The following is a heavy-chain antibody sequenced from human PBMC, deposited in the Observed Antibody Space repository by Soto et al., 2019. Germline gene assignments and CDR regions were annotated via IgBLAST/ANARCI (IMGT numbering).Heavy chain of an antibody. Sequence: SETLSLTCTVSGGSISSYYWIWIRQPPGKGLEWIGYIYYSGSTNYNPSLKSRVTISVDTSKNQFSLKLSSVTAADTAVYYCARTSRDGYNIYYFDYWGQGTLVTVSS. V-gene: IGHV4-59*01. CDR1: GGSISSYY. J-gene: IGHJ4*02. CDR2: IYYSGST. CDR3: ARTSRDGYNIYYFDY. D-gene: IGHD5-12*01.